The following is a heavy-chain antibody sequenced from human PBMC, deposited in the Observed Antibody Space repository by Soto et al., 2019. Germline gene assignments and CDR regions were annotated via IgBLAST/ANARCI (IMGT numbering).Heavy chain of an antibody. CDR1: GFPFSNYA. V-gene: IGHV3-33*01. J-gene: IGHJ5*02. D-gene: IGHD2-15*01. CDR2: IWYDGSNK. Sequence: PGGSLRLSCTASGFPFSNYALHWVRQPPGRGLEWVAVIWYDGSNKYYSDSVKGRFTISRDNSKNTLYLQMNSLRAEDTAVYYCARDRYCSGGSCRPSVFDPWGQGTLVTVSS. CDR3: ARDRYCSGGSCRPSVFDP.